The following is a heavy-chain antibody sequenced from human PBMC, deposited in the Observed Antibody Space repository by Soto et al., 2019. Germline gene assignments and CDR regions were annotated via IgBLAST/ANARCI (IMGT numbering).Heavy chain of an antibody. V-gene: IGHV4-59*08. J-gene: IGHJ4*02. CDR1: GGSISSYY. CDR2: IYYSGST. Sequence: SETLSLTCTVSGGSISSYYWSWIRQPPGKGLEWIGYIYYSGSTNYNPSLKSRVTISVDTSKNQFSLKLSSVTAADTAVYYCARHRVRGIAATGLDYWGQGTLVTVSS. CDR3: ARHRVRGIAATGLDY. D-gene: IGHD6-13*01.